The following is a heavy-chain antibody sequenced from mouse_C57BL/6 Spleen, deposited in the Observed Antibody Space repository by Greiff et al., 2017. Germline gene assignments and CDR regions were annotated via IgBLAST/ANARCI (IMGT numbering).Heavy chain of an antibody. D-gene: IGHD4-1*01. CDR1: GYTFTSYG. Sequence: VKLQESGAELARPGASVKLSCKASGYTFTSYGISWVKQRTGQGLEWIGEIYPRSGNTYYNEKFKGKATLTADKSSSTAYMELRSLTSEDSAVNFCARRARTGTDYFDDWGQGTTLTVSA. CDR2: IYPRSGNT. V-gene: IGHV1-81*01. J-gene: IGHJ2*01. CDR3: ARRARTGTDYFDD.